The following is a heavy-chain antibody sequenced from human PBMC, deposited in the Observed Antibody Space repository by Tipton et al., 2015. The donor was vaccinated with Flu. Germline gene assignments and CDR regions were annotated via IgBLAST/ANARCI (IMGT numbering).Heavy chain of an antibody. CDR2: ISAYNGNT. V-gene: IGHV1-18*04. J-gene: IGHJ6*03. Sequence: QSGAEVKKPGASVKVSCKASGYTFTSYGISWVRQAPGQGLEWMGWISAYNGNTNYAQKLQGRVTMTTDTSTSTAYMELRSLRSDDTAVYYCAREASEYDFWSGYYAGNYYYYMDVWGKGTTVTVSS. D-gene: IGHD3-3*01. CDR1: GYTFTSYG. CDR3: AREASEYDFWSGYYAGNYYYYMDV.